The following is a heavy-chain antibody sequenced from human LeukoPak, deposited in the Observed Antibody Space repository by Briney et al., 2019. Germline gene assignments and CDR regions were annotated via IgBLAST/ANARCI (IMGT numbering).Heavy chain of an antibody. J-gene: IGHJ4*02. CDR1: GASISNFY. D-gene: IGHD3-22*01. CDR3: AGASYDSSGVH. V-gene: IGHV4-59*01. CDR2: IYYSGST. Sequence: SETLSLTCIVSGASISNFYRSWIRQPPGKGLEWIGYIYYSGSTNYNPSLKSRVTISVDTSKNQFSLKLSSVTAADTAVYYCAGASYDSSGVHWGQGTLVTVSS.